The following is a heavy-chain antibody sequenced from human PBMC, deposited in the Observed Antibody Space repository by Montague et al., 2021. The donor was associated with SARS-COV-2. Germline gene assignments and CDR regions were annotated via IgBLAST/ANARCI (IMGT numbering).Heavy chain of an antibody. CDR1: GFRFGVSR. Sequence: SLRLSCAASGFRFGVSRMAWVRQVPGKGLQWVSTINNDAPRTYYADSVKGRFSFSRDNSKSTLYLQMRNLRADDTAMYYCAKDIGGNSVVFFDYWGQGTLVIVSS. CDR2: INNDAPRT. D-gene: IGHD4-23*01. J-gene: IGHJ4*02. CDR3: AKDIGGNSVVFFDY. V-gene: IGHV3-23*01.